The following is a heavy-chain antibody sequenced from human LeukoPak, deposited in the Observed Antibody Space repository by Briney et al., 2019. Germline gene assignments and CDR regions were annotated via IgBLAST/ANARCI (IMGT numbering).Heavy chain of an antibody. CDR1: GGSISSYY. V-gene: IGHV4-59*01. Sequence: KSSETLSLTCTVSGGSISSYYWSWIRQPPGKGLEWIGYSYYSGSTNYNPSLKSRVTISVDTSKNQFSLKLSSVTAADTAVYYCARETLLWFGELYYYYGMDVWGQGTTVTVSS. CDR2: SYYSGST. D-gene: IGHD3-10*01. CDR3: ARETLLWFGELYYYYGMDV. J-gene: IGHJ6*02.